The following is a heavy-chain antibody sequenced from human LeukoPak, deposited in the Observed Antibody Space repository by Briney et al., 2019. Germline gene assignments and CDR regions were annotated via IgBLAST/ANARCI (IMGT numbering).Heavy chain of an antibody. Sequence: SETLSLTCTVSGGSISSYYWSWIRQPPGKGLEWLGYIYYSGSTNYNPSLKSRVTISVDTSKNQFSLKLSSVTAADTAVYYCASPISIAARSHYYYMDVWGKGTTVTVSS. CDR3: ASPISIAARSHYYYMDV. CDR2: IYYSGST. D-gene: IGHD6-6*01. CDR1: GGSISSYY. V-gene: IGHV4-59*01. J-gene: IGHJ6*03.